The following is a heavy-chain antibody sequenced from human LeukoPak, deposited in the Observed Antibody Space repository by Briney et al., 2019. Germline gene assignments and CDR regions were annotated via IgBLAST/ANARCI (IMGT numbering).Heavy chain of an antibody. Sequence: GGSLRLSCAASGFTFSSYAMSWVRQAPGKGLEWVSAISGSGGSTYYADSVKGRFTISRDNSKNTLYLQLISLRAEDTAVYYCARDRHSSVDYWGQGTLVTVSS. V-gene: IGHV3-23*01. J-gene: IGHJ4*02. CDR1: GFTFSSYA. CDR2: ISGSGGST. CDR3: ARDRHSSVDY. D-gene: IGHD3-22*01.